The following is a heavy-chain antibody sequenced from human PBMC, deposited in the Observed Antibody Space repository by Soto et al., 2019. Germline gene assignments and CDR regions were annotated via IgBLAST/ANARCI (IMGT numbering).Heavy chain of an antibody. CDR2: INPSGAST. CDR3: ASDYNAYQRQHVFDI. Sequence: QVQLVQSGAEVKKPGASVKVACMASGYSFNSYYMHWVRQAPGQGPEWMGVINPSGASTSYAQKFQGRVTMTRDTSTSTVYMELSSLRSEDTALYYCASDYNAYQRQHVFDIWGQGTLVTVSS. V-gene: IGHV1-46*02. J-gene: IGHJ3*02. D-gene: IGHD3-10*01. CDR1: GYSFNSYY.